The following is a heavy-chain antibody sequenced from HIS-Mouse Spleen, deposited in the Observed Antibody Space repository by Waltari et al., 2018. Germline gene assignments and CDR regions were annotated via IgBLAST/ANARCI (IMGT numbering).Heavy chain of an antibody. Sequence: QVQLQESGPGLGKPSETLSLTCTVSGGSISIYYRSWIRQPAGKGLEWIGRIYTCGSTTYNPSLKSRVTMSVDTSKNQFSLKLSSVTAADTAVYYCARYCSGGSCYGGSFDYWGQGTLVTVSS. CDR2: IYTCGST. D-gene: IGHD2-15*01. CDR1: GGSISIYY. J-gene: IGHJ4*02. CDR3: ARYCSGGSCYGGSFDY. V-gene: IGHV4-4*07.